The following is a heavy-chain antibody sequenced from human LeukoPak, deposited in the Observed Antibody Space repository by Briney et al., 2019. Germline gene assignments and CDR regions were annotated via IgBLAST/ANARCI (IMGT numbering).Heavy chain of an antibody. Sequence: GGSLRLSCAASGFTFSSYWMSWVRQAPGKGLEWVANRKQDGSEKYYVDSVKGRFTISRDNAKNSLYLQMNSLRAEDTAVYYCARVRGMRGRYYSYMDVWGKGTTVTISS. CDR2: RKQDGSEK. CDR3: ARVRGMRGRYYSYMDV. D-gene: IGHD1-14*01. V-gene: IGHV3-7*01. J-gene: IGHJ6*03. CDR1: GFTFSSYW.